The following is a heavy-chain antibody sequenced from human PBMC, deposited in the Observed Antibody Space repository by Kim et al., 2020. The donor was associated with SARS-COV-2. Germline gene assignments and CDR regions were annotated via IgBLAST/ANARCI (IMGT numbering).Heavy chain of an antibody. V-gene: IGHV3-23*01. CDR3: AKVYQSSIAARVAFDI. D-gene: IGHD6-6*01. Sequence: SVKGRFTISRDDSKNTLYLQMNSLGGEDTAGYYCAKVYQSSIAARVAFDIWGQGTMFTVSS. J-gene: IGHJ3*02.